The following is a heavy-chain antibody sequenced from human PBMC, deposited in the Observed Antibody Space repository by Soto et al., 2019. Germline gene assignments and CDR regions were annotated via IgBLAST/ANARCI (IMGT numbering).Heavy chain of an antibody. Sequence: GGSLRLSCAASGFTFSDYYMSWIRQAPGKGLEWVSYISSSGSTIYYADSVKGRVTVTRDTSASTAYMELSSLRSEDTAVYYCARVMRYCSGDCPFDYWGQGTLVTVSS. J-gene: IGHJ4*02. V-gene: IGHV3-11*04. CDR2: ISSSGSTI. CDR3: ARVMRYCSGDCPFDY. CDR1: GFTFSDYY. D-gene: IGHD2-21*02.